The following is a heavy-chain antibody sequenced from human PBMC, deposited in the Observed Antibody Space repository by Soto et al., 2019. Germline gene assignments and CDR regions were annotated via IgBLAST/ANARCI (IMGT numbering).Heavy chain of an antibody. CDR3: AKDHLTTTVTTVGY. CDR2: ISYHGSDK. CDR1: GFTFSNYG. Sequence: QVQLVESGGGVVQPGRSLRLSCAASGFTFSNYGMHWVRKAPGKGLEWVAVISYHGSDKYYVDSVKGRFTISRDNSKNTLYLQMDSLRAEDTAVYYCAKDHLTTTVTTVGYWGQGTLVTVSS. D-gene: IGHD4-17*01. V-gene: IGHV3-30*18. J-gene: IGHJ4*02.